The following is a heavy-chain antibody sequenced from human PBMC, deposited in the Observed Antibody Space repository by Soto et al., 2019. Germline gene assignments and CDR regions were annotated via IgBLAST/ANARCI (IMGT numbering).Heavy chain of an antibody. V-gene: IGHV1-3*01. CDR2: INAGNGNT. CDR1: GYTFTSYA. CDR3: ARGDCSSTSCSQTGYSSGWHGNYYYYYGMDV. D-gene: IGHD2-2*01. Sequence: QVQLVQSGAEVKKPGASVEVSCKASGYTFTSYAMHWVRQAPGQRLEWMGWINAGNGNTKYSQKFQGRVTITRDTSASTAYMELSSLRSEDTAVYYCARGDCSSTSCSQTGYSSGWHGNYYYYYGMDVWGQGTTVTVSS. J-gene: IGHJ6*02.